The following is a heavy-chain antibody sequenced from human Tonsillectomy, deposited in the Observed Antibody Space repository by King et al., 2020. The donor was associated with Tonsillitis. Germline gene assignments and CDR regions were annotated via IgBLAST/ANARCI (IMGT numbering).Heavy chain of an antibody. V-gene: IGHV3-11*01. J-gene: IGHJ4*02. CDR3: AGGDSGYDYFDY. Sequence: VQLVESGGGLVKPGGSLRLSCAASGFLFSDNYMTWIRQAPGKGLEWVAYISSSSRTIQYGDSVKGRFTISSDHAKNSLYLQMNSLRAEDTAVYYCAGGDSGYDYFDYWGQGTLVTVSS. CDR2: ISSSSRTI. D-gene: IGHD5-12*01. CDR1: GFLFSDNY.